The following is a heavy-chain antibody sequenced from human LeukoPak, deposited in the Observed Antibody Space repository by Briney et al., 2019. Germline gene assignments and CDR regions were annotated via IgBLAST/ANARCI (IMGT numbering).Heavy chain of an antibody. J-gene: IGHJ4*02. V-gene: IGHV3-23*01. D-gene: IGHD2-21*02. Sequence: GGSLRLSCAASGFTFSSYAVNWVRRAPGKGLEWVSGPSGSGGTTYYADSVKGRFTVSRDNSKNTLYLQMNSLRVEDTAVYYCAKRSDGDGDLDYWGQGTLVTVSS. CDR1: GFTFSSYA. CDR2: PSGSGGTT. CDR3: AKRSDGDGDLDY.